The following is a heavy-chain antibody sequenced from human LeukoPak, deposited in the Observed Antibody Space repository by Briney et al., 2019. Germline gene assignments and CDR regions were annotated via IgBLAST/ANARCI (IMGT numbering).Heavy chain of an antibody. D-gene: IGHD3-22*01. CDR2: INHSGST. CDR3: ARPGVHYYSDAFDI. J-gene: IGHJ3*02. CDR1: GGSFSGYY. V-gene: IGHV4-34*01. Sequence: SETLSLTCAVYGGSFSGYYWSWIRQPPGQGLEWIGEINHSGSTNYNPSLKSRVTILVDTSKNQFSLKLNSVTAADTAVYYCARPGVHYYSDAFDIWGQGTMVTVSS.